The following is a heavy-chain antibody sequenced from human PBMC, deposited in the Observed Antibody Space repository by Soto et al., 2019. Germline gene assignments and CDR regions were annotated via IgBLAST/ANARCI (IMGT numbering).Heavy chain of an antibody. D-gene: IGHD3-10*01. J-gene: IGHJ4*02. CDR1: GGTFSIYA. V-gene: IGHV1-69*13. CDR3: ASDGYGSGSYSPQYYFDY. Sequence: SVKVSCKASGGTFSIYAISWVRHAPGQGLEWMGGIIPIFGTANYAQKFQGRVTITADESTSTAYMELSSLRSEDTAVYYCASDGYGSGSYSPQYYFDYWGPGPLVTVSS. CDR2: IIPIFGTA.